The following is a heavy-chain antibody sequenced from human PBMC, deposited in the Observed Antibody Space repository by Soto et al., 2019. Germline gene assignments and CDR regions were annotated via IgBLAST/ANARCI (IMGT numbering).Heavy chain of an antibody. CDR2: ITVGNGNT. CDR1: GYTFTIYA. CDR3: ARGSGYYYWDDY. J-gene: IGHJ4*02. D-gene: IGHD3-22*01. V-gene: IGHV1-3*05. Sequence: QAQLVQSGAEEKKPGASVKVSCKASGYTFTIYAMHWVRQAPAHRLEWMRWITVGNGNTKYSQQFQRRVTITRDKTASTAYMELSRPRTEDPTVYYWARGSGYYYWDDYWGQGTLVTVSS.